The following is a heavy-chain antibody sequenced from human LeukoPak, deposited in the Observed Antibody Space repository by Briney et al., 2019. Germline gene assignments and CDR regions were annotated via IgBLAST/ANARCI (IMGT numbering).Heavy chain of an antibody. J-gene: IGHJ5*02. CDR3: ATLHILTGYPKNWFDP. CDR1: GYTLTELS. Sequence: ASVKVSCKVSGYTLTELSMHWVRQAPGKGLEWMGGFDPEDGETIYAQKFQGRVTMTEDTSTDTAYMELSSLRSEDTAVYYCATLHILTGYPKNWFDPWGQGTLVTVSS. V-gene: IGHV1-24*01. D-gene: IGHD3-9*01. CDR2: FDPEDGET.